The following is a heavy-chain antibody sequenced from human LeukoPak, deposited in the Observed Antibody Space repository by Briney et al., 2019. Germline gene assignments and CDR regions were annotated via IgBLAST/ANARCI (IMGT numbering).Heavy chain of an antibody. CDR1: GGSISSYY. CDR2: IYYSGRT. V-gene: IGHV4-59*01. J-gene: IGHJ5*02. CDR3: ARAETQYYDFWSGYHNWFDP. D-gene: IGHD3-3*01. Sequence: SETLSLTCTVSGGSISSYYWSWIRQPPGKGLEWIGYIYYSGRTNYNPSLKSRITILVDTSKNQFSLKLSSVTAADTAVYYCARAETQYYDFWSGYHNWFDPWGQGTLVTISS.